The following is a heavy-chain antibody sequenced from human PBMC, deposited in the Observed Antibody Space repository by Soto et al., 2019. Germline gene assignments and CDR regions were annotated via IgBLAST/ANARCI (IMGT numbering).Heavy chain of an antibody. J-gene: IGHJ5*02. CDR3: ARDQGFRVVINSNWFDP. CDR2: ISAYSGNT. V-gene: IGHV1-18*01. CDR1: GYTFSRYG. Sequence: ASVKVSCKASGYTFSRYGIMWVRQAPGQGLEWMGWISAYSGNTNSAEKLRGRLTMTTDASTTTAYMELRSLRSDDTAIYYCARDQGFRVVINSNWFDPWGQGTLVTVPS. D-gene: IGHD2-21*01.